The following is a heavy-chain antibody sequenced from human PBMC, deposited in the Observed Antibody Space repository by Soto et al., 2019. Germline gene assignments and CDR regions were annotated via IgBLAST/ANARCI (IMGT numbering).Heavy chain of an antibody. CDR3: ARDQELAIFGVVIYYYYYGMDV. Sequence: ASVKVSCKASGYTFTSYYMHWVRQAPGQGLEWMGIINPSGGSTSYAQKFQGRVTMTRDTSTSTVYMELSSLRSEDTAVYYCARDQELAIFGVVIYYYYYGMDVWGQGTTVTVSS. CDR2: INPSGGST. D-gene: IGHD3-3*01. CDR1: GYTFTSYY. J-gene: IGHJ6*02. V-gene: IGHV1-46*01.